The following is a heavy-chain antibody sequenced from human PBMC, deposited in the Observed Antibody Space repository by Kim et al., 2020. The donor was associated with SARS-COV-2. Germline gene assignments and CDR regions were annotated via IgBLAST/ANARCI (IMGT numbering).Heavy chain of an antibody. D-gene: IGHD5-12*01. J-gene: IGHJ4*02. CDR2: IHYSGST. Sequence: SETLSLTCTVSGDSINSYYWSWIRQPPGKGLEWIGYIHYSGSTTYNPSLKSRVSISVDTSKNQFSLKLTSVTAADTAVYYCAKGGRPGYNYSPDYWGQGTLVTVSS. V-gene: IGHV4-59*13. CDR3: AKGGRPGYNYSPDY. CDR1: GDSINSYY.